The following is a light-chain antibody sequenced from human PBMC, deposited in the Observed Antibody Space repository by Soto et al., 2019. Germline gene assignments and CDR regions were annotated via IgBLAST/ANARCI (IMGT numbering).Light chain of an antibody. CDR3: QQLRMYPST. CDR2: AAS. CDR1: QDIAIY. J-gene: IGKJ4*01. Sequence: IQLTQSPSSLSASVGDRVTITCRASQDIAIYLAWYQQKPGEAPKLLIYAASTLYGGVPSRFSGSGSGTDFAHTNTSLQAEDFATYYCQQLRMYPSTFGGGTKVDNK. V-gene: IGKV1-9*01.